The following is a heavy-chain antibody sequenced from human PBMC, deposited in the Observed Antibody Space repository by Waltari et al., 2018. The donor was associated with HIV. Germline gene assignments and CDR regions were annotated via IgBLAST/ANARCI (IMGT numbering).Heavy chain of an antibody. J-gene: IGHJ5*02. V-gene: IGHV5-51*01. CDR1: GYTFINYW. CDR3: ARHRLGRSWFDP. CDR2: IYPDDADT. Sequence: EVQLEQSGAEVKKPGESLKLSCKAYGYTFINYWIAWVRQPPGKGLEWMVIIYPDDADTRYSPAFEGHVTISADKSTTTAYLQWTSLRASDNGIYYCARHRLGRSWFDPWGQGTLVTVSS. D-gene: IGHD6-6*01.